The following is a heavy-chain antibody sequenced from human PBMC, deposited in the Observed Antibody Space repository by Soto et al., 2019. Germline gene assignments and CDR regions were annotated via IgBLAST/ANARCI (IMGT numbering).Heavy chain of an antibody. Sequence: GGSLRLSCVASGFNFGRYWMSWVRQAPGKGLEWVANIKQDGSEKNYVDSMKGRFTIYRDNAKNSVYLQMNSLRAEDTAVYYCARRSYSGAGDCWGQGXLVTVYS. CDR2: IKQDGSEK. D-gene: IGHD2-15*01. CDR3: ARRSYSGAGDC. J-gene: IGHJ4*02. CDR1: GFNFGRYW. V-gene: IGHV3-7*01.